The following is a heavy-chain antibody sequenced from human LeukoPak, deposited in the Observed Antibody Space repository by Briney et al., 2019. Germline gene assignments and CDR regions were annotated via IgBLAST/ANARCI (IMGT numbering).Heavy chain of an antibody. Sequence: SVKVSCKASGGTFSSYAISWVRQAPGQGLEWMGGIIPIFGTANYAQKSQGRVTITADESTSTAYMELSSLRSEDTAVYYCARGGDIVEGAYLLDYWGQGTLVTVSS. CDR2: IIPIFGTA. CDR1: GGTFSSYA. CDR3: ARGGDIVEGAYLLDY. V-gene: IGHV1-69*13. D-gene: IGHD2-15*01. J-gene: IGHJ4*02.